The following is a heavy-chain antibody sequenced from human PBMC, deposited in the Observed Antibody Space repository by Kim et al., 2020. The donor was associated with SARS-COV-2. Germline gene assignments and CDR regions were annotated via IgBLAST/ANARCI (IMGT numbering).Heavy chain of an antibody. CDR3: GKDIWVYSAMDA. V-gene: IGHV3-23*01. CDR1: GFGFSNNA. Sequence: GGSLRLSCVASGFGFSNNAMGWVRQAPGKGLEWVSSISGTGTDMYYADSVRGRFTISRDIGKNTLYLQMNSQRADDTARYYCGKDIWVYSAMDAWGQGTTVTVCS. CDR2: ISGTGTDM. D-gene: IGHD4-4*01. J-gene: IGHJ6*02.